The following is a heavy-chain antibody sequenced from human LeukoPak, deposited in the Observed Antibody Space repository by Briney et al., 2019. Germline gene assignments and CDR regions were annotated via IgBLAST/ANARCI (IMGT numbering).Heavy chain of an antibody. D-gene: IGHD2-2*01. V-gene: IGHV3-23*01. CDR1: GFTFSSYA. Sequence: PGGSLRLSCAASGFTFSSYAMSWVRQAPGKGLEWVSAISGSGGSTYYADSVKGRFTISRGNSKNTLYLQMNSLRAEDTAVYYCATTLDEGGYCSSTSCFPFDYWGQGTLVTVSS. CDR2: ISGSGGST. J-gene: IGHJ4*02. CDR3: ATTLDEGGYCSSTSCFPFDY.